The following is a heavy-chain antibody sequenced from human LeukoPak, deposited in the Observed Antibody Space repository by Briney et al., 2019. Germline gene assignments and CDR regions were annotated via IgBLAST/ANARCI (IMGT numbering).Heavy chain of an antibody. CDR3: ARESGGYSGYDYYYGMDV. CDR2: IYYSGST. D-gene: IGHD5-12*01. J-gene: IGHJ6*02. CDR1: GGSISSYY. Sequence: SETLSLTCTVSGGSISSYYWSWNRQPPGKGLEWIGYIYYSGSTNYNPSLKSRVTISVDTSKNQFSLKLSSVTAADTAVYYCARESGGYSGYDYYYGMDVWGQGTTVTVSS. V-gene: IGHV4-59*01.